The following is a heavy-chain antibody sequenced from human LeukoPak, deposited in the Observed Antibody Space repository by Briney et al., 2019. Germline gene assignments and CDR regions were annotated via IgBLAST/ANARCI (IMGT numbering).Heavy chain of an antibody. Sequence: SGTLSLTCAVYGGSFSGYYWSWIRQPPGKGLEWIGEINHSGSTNYNPSLKSRVTISVDTSKNQFSLKLSSVTAADTAVYYCARKFRGISPGFDPWGQGTLVTVSP. CDR2: INHSGST. V-gene: IGHV4-34*01. J-gene: IGHJ5*02. CDR3: ARKFRGISPGFDP. D-gene: IGHD3-10*01. CDR1: GGSFSGYY.